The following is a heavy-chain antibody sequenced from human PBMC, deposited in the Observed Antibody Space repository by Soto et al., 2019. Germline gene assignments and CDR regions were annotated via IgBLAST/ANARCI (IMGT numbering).Heavy chain of an antibody. CDR3: ARGSYYYDSSGYYHY. D-gene: IGHD3-22*01. Sequence: SETLSLTGTVSGGSISSGDYYWSWIRQPPGKGLEWIGYIYYSGSTYYNPSLKSRVTISVDTSKNQFSLKLSSVTAADTAVYYCARGSYYYDSSGYYHYRGQGTLVTVPS. J-gene: IGHJ4*02. CDR2: IYYSGST. V-gene: IGHV4-30-4*08. CDR1: GGSISSGDYY.